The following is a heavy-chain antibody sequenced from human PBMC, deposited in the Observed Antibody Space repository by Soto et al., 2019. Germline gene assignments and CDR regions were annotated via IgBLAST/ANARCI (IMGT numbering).Heavy chain of an antibody. Sequence: GSLRLSCAASGFTFSSYAMSWVRQAPGKGLEWVSAISGSGGSTFNADSVKGRFTISRDNSKNTLYLQMNSLRAEDTAVYYCAKRTSVSFFDYWGQGTLVTVSS. CDR3: AKRTSVSFFDY. CDR1: GFTFSSYA. CDR2: ISGSGGST. V-gene: IGHV3-23*01. J-gene: IGHJ4*02.